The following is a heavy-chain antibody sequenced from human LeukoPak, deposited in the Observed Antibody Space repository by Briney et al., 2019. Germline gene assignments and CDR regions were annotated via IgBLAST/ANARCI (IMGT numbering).Heavy chain of an antibody. D-gene: IGHD6-19*01. CDR3: AKRRLVGIAVAGTFDY. CDR1: GFTFSSYA. Sequence: GGSLRLSCAASGFTFSSYATSWVRQAPGKGLEWVSAISGSGGSTYYADSVKGRFTISRDNSKNTLYLQMNSLRAEDTAVYYCAKRRLVGIAVAGTFDYWGQGTLVTVSS. V-gene: IGHV3-23*01. J-gene: IGHJ4*02. CDR2: ISGSGGST.